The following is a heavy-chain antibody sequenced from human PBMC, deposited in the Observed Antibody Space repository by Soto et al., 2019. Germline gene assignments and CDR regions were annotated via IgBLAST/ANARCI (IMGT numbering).Heavy chain of an antibody. CDR3: ARSRSYYGSGSPPHDAFDI. CDR2: ITPFNGNT. Sequence: GASVKVSCKASGYTFTYRYLHWVRQDPGQALEWMGWITPFNGNTNYAQKFQDRVTITRDRSMSTAYMELSSLRSEDTAMYYCARSRSYYGSGSPPHDAFDIWGQGTMVTVS. D-gene: IGHD3-10*01. J-gene: IGHJ3*02. V-gene: IGHV1-45*02. CDR1: GYTFTYRY.